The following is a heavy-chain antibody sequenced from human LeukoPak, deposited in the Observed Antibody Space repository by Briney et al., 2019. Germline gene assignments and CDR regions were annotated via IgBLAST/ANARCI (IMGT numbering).Heavy chain of an antibody. V-gene: IGHV4-59*08. J-gene: IGHJ4*02. Sequence: SETLSLTCTVSGGSIGSDYWSWIRQPPGKGLEWIGYIHYSGSTNYNPSLKRRVTMSVDTSKNQFSLKLSSVTAADTAVYYCARGSSRINYWGQGTLVTVSS. D-gene: IGHD6-13*01. CDR2: IHYSGST. CDR3: ARGSSRINY. CDR1: GGSIGSDY.